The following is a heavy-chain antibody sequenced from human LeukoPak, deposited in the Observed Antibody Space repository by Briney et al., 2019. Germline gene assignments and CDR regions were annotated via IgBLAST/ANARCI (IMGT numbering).Heavy chain of an antibody. J-gene: IGHJ5*02. CDR3: ASKITNGFDP. V-gene: IGHV1-69*05. CDR2: IIPIFGTA. CDR1: VCTFSSYA. D-gene: IGHD5-24*01. Sequence: SVKVSCKASVCTFSSYAISWVRQAPGQGLEWMGGIIPIFGTANYAQKFQGRVTITTDESTSTAYMELSSLRSEDTAVYYCASKITNGFDPWGQGTLVTVSS.